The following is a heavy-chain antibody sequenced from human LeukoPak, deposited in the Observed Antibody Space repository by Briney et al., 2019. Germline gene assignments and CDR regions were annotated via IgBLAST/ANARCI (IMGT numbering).Heavy chain of an antibody. D-gene: IGHD1-1*01. J-gene: IGHJ4*02. V-gene: IGHV4-39*01. Sequence: SETLSLTCTVSGDSISSSGYYWGWLRQPPGTGLDWIGSMYYSGSTYYNPSLKSRVTIFVDTSKNQFSLKLSSVTAADTAVYYCARHPYNWNDFHPLHFDYWGQGTLVTVSS. CDR1: GDSISSSGYY. CDR2: MYYSGST. CDR3: ARHPYNWNDFHPLHFDY.